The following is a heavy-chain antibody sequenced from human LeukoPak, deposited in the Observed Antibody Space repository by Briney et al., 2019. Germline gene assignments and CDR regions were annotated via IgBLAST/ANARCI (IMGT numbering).Heavy chain of an antibody. D-gene: IGHD5-18*01. CDR2: ISSSSSHI. J-gene: IGHJ4*02. Sequence: GGSLRLSCAVSGFTFSSYSMNWVRQAPGKGLEWVSYISSSSSHIYSADSVKGRFTISRDNTKNSLYLQMNSLRAEDTAVYYCARYSYGLDYWGQGTLVIVSS. CDR3: ARYSYGLDY. CDR1: GFTFSSYS. V-gene: IGHV3-21*01.